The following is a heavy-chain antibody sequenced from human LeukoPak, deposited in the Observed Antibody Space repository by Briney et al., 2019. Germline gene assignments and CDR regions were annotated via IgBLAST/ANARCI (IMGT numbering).Heavy chain of an antibody. D-gene: IGHD3-22*01. J-gene: IGHJ3*02. V-gene: IGHV7-4-1*02. CDR3: ARDLNSSGYYYKVDAFDI. CDR1: GYTFTSYA. Sequence: ASVKVSCKASGYTFTSYAMNWVRQAPGQGLEWMGWINTNTGNPTYAQGFTGRFVFSLDTSVSTAYLQISSLKAEDTAVYYCARDLNSSGYYYKVDAFDIWGQGTMVTVSS. CDR2: INTNTGNP.